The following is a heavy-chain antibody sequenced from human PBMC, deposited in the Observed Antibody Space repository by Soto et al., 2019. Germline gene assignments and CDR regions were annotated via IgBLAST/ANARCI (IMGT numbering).Heavy chain of an antibody. CDR3: AREYTAWPLAYGLGV. Sequence: GGSLRLSCVGSGFTFSTYSINWVRQAPGKGLEWVSSISSRSDIYYADSVKGRFTISRDNAKNSVSLQMNSLRAEDTAVYYCAREYTAWPLAYGLGVWGQGTTVTVSS. CDR1: GFTFSTYS. D-gene: IGHD2-2*02. V-gene: IGHV3-21*01. CDR2: ISSRSDI. J-gene: IGHJ6*02.